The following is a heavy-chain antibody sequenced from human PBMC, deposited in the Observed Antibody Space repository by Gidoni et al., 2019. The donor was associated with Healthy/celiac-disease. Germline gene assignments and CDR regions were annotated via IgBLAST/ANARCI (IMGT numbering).Heavy chain of an antibody. V-gene: IGHV4-34*01. CDR3: ARAVRITSYYYYGMDV. Sequence: QLQLQQWGAGLLTPSETLSLTCAVYGGSFSGYYWSWIRQPPEKGLEWIGEINHSGSTNYNPSLKSRVTISGDTSKNQCPLKLSSVTAADTAVYYCARAVRITSYYYYGMDVWGQGTTVTVSS. D-gene: IGHD3-10*01. CDR1: GGSFSGYY. J-gene: IGHJ6*02. CDR2: INHSGST.